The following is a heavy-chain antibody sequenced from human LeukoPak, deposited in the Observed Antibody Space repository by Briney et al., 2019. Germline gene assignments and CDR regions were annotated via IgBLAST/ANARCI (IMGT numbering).Heavy chain of an antibody. CDR1: GYTFSSYD. J-gene: IGHJ4*02. Sequence: GASVKVSCKASGYTFSSYDINWVRQATGQGLEWKGWMNPNSGNTGYAQKFRGRVTMTRSTSISTAYMELSSLRSEDTAVYYCARQTRDYPFDYWGQGTLVTVSS. D-gene: IGHD4-17*01. V-gene: IGHV1-8*01. CDR2: MNPNSGNT. CDR3: ARQTRDYPFDY.